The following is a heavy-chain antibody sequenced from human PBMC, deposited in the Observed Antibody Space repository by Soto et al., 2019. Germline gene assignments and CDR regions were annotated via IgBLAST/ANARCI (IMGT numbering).Heavy chain of an antibody. V-gene: IGHV3-66*01. CDR1: GFDVSNTD. CDR2: IYSGGYT. J-gene: IGHJ4*02. D-gene: IGHD3-22*01. CDR3: ARESIIVIAAPEYYFDY. Sequence: PGGSLRLSCAASGFDVSNTDMSWVRQAPGKGLEWVSVIYSGGYTNYADSVKGRFIVSRDSPKNTLYLQMDSLRAEDTAVYYCARESIIVIAAPEYYFDYWGPGTRVTGSS.